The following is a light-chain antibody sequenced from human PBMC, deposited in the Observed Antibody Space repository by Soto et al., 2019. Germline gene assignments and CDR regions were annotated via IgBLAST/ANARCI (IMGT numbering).Light chain of an antibody. V-gene: IGLV1-40*01. CDR2: SNK. J-gene: IGLJ3*02. CDR3: QSFDSSLSAWV. CDR1: SAGYD. Sequence: QSVLTQPPAVSGAPGQRVTISCTGSSAGYDVHWYQQLPGTAPQLLIYSNKNRPSGVPDRFSGSKSGTTASLAIIGLQAEDEADYYCQSFDSSLSAWVFGGGTKLTVL.